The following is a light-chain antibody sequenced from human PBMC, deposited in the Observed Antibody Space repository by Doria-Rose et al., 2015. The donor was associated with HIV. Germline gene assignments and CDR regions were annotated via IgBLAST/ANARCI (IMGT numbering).Light chain of an antibody. CDR2: KAY. V-gene: IGKV1-5*03. Sequence: TQSPSTLSAPVGDRVTITCRASQSISNWLAWYQQEPWQAPKLLIYKAYTLQSGVPSRFMGSGSGTEFTLTINSLQPDDFATYYCQHFDKYFSWTFGHGTKVDIK. J-gene: IGKJ1*01. CDR1: QSISNW. CDR3: QHFDKYFSWT.